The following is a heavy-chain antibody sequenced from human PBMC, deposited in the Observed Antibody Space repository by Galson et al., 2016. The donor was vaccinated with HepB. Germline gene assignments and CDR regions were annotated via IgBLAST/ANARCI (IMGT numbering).Heavy chain of an antibody. CDR1: GLTVNSNY. J-gene: IGHJ4*02. D-gene: IGHD3-22*01. CDR2: IYSGGTT. Sequence: SLRLSCAASGLTVNSNYMAWVRQAPGKGLEWVSIIYSGGTTHYADSVKGRFTISRDNSKNTLYLQMNSLRAEDTATYFCTKNAGVGYWTYYFDSWGQGTLVTVSS. V-gene: IGHV3-53*01. CDR3: TKNAGVGYWTYYFDS.